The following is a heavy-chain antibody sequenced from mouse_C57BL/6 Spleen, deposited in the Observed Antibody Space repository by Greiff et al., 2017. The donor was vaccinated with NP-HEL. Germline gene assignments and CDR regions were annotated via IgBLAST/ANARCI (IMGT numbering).Heavy chain of an antibody. Sequence: EVKLVESGGGLVKPGGSLKLSCAASGFTFSDYGMHWVRQAPEKGLEWVAYISSGSSTIYYADTVKGRFTISRDNAKNTLFLQMTSLRSEDTAMYYCAREEIDGYYVDYWGQGTTLTVSS. J-gene: IGHJ2*01. CDR1: GFTFSDYG. D-gene: IGHD2-3*01. V-gene: IGHV5-17*01. CDR2: ISSGSSTI. CDR3: AREEIDGYYVDY.